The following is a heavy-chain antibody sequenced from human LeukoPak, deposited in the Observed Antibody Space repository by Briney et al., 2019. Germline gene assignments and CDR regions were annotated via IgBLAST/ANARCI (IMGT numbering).Heavy chain of an antibody. V-gene: IGHV3-9*01. CDR3: AKDATTVAGFDAFDI. D-gene: IGHD6-19*01. CDR1: GFTFSTYA. CDR2: ISWNSGSI. Sequence: GGSLRLSCAASGFTFSTYAMTWLRQAPGKGLEWVSGISWNSGSIGYADSVKGRFTISRDNAKNSLYLQMNSLRAEDTALYYCAKDATTVAGFDAFDIWGQGTMVTVSS. J-gene: IGHJ3*02.